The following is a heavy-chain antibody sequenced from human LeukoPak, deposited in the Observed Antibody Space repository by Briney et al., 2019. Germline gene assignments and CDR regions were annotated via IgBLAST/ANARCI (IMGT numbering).Heavy chain of an antibody. J-gene: IGHJ4*02. D-gene: IGHD2-21*01. Sequence: PSETLSLTCAVYGGSFSGYYWSGIRQPPGKGLEWIGEINHSGSTNYNPSLKSRVTISVDTSKNQFSLKLSSVTAADTAVYYCARRGIRAPPDYWGQGALVTVSS. V-gene: IGHV4-34*01. CDR2: INHSGST. CDR3: ARRGIRAPPDY. CDR1: GGSFSGYY.